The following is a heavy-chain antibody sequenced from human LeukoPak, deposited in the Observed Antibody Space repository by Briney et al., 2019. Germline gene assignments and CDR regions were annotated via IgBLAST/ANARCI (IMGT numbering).Heavy chain of an antibody. D-gene: IGHD3-3*01. CDR3: AKESGNYLHDAFDI. CDR2: FSGSGVST. V-gene: IGHV3-23*01. Sequence: GGALRLSCAASGFTFSSYAMSWVRQAPGKGLEGVSAFSGSGVSTYYADSVKGRFTISRDNSKNTLYLQMNSLRAEDTAVYYCAKESGNYLHDAFDIWGQGTMVTVSS. CDR1: GFTFSSYA. J-gene: IGHJ3*02.